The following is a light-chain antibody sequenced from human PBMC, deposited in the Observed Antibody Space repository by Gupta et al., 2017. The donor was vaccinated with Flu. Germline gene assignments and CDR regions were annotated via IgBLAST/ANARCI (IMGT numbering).Light chain of an antibody. J-gene: IGLJ3*02. CDR2: IHN. CDR3: QSYDLSLSASV. CDR1: PSNLGARSD. Sequence: QPVLTQPPPVSGAPGQRVTISFTGTPSNLGARSDVHWYQQLPGRAPNLLIYIHNNRPSGVPDRFSGSTFGTSASLDITGLQAEDEADYYCQSYDLSLSASVFGGGTKLTV. V-gene: IGLV1-40*01.